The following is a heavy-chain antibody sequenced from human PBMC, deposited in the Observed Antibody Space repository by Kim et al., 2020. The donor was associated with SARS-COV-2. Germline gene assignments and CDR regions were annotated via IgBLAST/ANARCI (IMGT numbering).Heavy chain of an antibody. Sequence: GGSLRLSCAASGFTFSSYSMNWVRQAPGKGLEWVSYISSSSSTIYYADSVKGRVTISRDNAQNSLHLQMNSLRDEDTAVYYCARDLYGDYALDYWGQGT. CDR3: ARDLYGDYALDY. CDR1: GFTFSSYS. D-gene: IGHD4-17*01. CDR2: ISSSSSTI. J-gene: IGHJ4*02. V-gene: IGHV3-48*02.